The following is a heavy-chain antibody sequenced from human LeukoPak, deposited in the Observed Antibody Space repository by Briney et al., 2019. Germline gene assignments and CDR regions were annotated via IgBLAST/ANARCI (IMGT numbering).Heavy chain of an antibody. CDR2: IYSGGST. CDR1: GFTVSSNY. J-gene: IGHJ6*02. V-gene: IGHV3-53*01. CDR3: ARHGYSSSWGHSGYYYGMDV. D-gene: IGHD6-19*01. Sequence: GGSLRLSCAASGFTVSSNYMSWVRQAPGKGLEWVSVIYSGGSTYYADSVKGRFTISRDNSKNTLYLQMNSLRAEDTAVYYCARHGYSSSWGHSGYYYGMDVWGQGTTVTVSS.